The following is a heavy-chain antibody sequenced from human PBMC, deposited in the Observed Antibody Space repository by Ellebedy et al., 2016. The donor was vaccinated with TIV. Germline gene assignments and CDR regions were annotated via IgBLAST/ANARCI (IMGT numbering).Heavy chain of an antibody. CDR2: INHSGST. J-gene: IGHJ5*02. CDR3: AREPKYLWFGAGYHNWFDP. CDR1: GGSFSGYY. V-gene: IGHV4-34*01. Sequence: SETLSLXXAVYGGSFSGYYWSWIRQPPGKGLEWIGEINHSGSTNYNPSLKSRVTISVDTSKNQFSLKLSSVTAADTAVYYCAREPKYLWFGAGYHNWFDPWGQGTLVTVSS. D-gene: IGHD3-10*01.